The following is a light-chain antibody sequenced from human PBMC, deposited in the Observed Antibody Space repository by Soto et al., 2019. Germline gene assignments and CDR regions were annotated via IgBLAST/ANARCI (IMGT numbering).Light chain of an antibody. J-gene: IGKJ1*01. CDR1: QSVSSN. CDR3: QQYNTWPPWT. V-gene: IGKV3-15*01. CDR2: GAS. Sequence: EIVMTQSPATLSVSPGERATLSCRASQSVSSNLAWYQQKPGQAPRLLSYGASTRATGIPARFSGSGSGTEFTLTISSLQSEDFAVYYCQQYNTWPPWTFGKGTKVEIK.